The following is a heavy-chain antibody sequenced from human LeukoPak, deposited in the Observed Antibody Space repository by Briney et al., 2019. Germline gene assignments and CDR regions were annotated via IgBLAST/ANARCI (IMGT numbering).Heavy chain of an antibody. D-gene: IGHD6-19*01. V-gene: IGHV3-64*02. J-gene: IGHJ4*02. CDR3: ARVGLSGSFDS. CDR1: GFTLSTYS. Sequence: GGSLRLSCVASGFTLSTYSMHWVRRAPGKGLEYVSAISSEGGSTYYADSVKGRFTISRDNSKNTLYLEMGSLRAEDMAVYYCARVGLSGSFDSWGQGALVTVSS. CDR2: ISSEGGST.